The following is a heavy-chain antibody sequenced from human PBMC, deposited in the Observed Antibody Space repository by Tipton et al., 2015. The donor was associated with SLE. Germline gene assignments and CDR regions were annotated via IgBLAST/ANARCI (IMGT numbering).Heavy chain of an antibody. CDR1: GDTIDGNTYF. J-gene: IGHJ5*02. CDR2: ISYSGAT. D-gene: IGHD6-19*01. CDR3: VRVAVAFNWFDP. Sequence: TLSLTCTVSGDTIDGNTYFWDWIRQPPGKGLMLIGSISYSGATSYNPSLKSRVTISVDTSKNQFVLRLTSVTAADTAVFFCVRVAVAFNWFDPWGQGTLVTVSS. V-gene: IGHV4-39*06.